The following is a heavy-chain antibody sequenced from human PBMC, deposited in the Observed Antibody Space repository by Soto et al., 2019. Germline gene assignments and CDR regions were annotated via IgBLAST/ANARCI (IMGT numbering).Heavy chain of an antibody. V-gene: IGHV1-3*05. D-gene: IGHD1-26*01. J-gene: IGHJ4*02. CDR1: GYTFTSYA. CDR3: AREPMAGWELLFFDY. CDR2: INAGNGNT. Sequence: QVQLVQSGAEEKKPGASVKVSCKASGYTFTSYAMHWVRQAPGQRLEWMGWINAGNGNTKYSQKFQGRVTITRDTSASTAYMELSSLRSEDTAVYYCAREPMAGWELLFFDYWGQGTLVTVSS.